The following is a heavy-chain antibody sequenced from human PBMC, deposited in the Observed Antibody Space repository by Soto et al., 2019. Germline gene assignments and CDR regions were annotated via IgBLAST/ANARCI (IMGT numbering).Heavy chain of an antibody. J-gene: IGHJ6*02. CDR3: PDPGSNDLDV. D-gene: IGHD3-3*01. CDR1: GFTFSSNW. V-gene: IGHV3-30*03. CDR2: ISNDGGKK. Sequence: GGSLRLSCAVSGFTFSSNWMSWVRQAPGKGLGWVAVISNDGGKKYYAASVKGRFTISRDNSKNMLYLQMNSLRAEDTAVYYCPDPGSNDLDVWGQGTTVTVYS.